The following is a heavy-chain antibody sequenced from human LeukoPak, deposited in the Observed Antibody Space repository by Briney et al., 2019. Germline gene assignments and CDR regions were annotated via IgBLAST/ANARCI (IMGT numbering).Heavy chain of an antibody. Sequence: PSETLSLTCTVSGGSISSYYWSWIRQPPGKGLEWFGYIYYSWRTNYNPSLKSRVTISVDTSKNQFSLKLSSVTAADTDVYYCAATVGRFYCFDYWGQGTLVTVSS. V-gene: IGHV4-59*08. CDR1: GGSISSYY. D-gene: IGHD4-17*01. CDR3: AATVGRFYCFDY. CDR2: IYYSWRT. J-gene: IGHJ4*02.